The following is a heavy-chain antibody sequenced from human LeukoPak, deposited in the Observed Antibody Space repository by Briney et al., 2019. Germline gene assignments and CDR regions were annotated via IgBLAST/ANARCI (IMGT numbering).Heavy chain of an antibody. CDR3: AVDYGGKSGAFDI. CDR2: ISSSGSTI. J-gene: IGHJ3*02. D-gene: IGHD4-23*01. Sequence: PGGSLRLSCSASGFTFSSYEMNWVRQAPGKGLEWVSYISSSGSTIHYADSVKGRFTISRDNAKNSLYLQMNSLRAEDTAVYYCAVDYGGKSGAFDIWGQGTMVTVSS. CDR1: GFTFSSYE. V-gene: IGHV3-48*03.